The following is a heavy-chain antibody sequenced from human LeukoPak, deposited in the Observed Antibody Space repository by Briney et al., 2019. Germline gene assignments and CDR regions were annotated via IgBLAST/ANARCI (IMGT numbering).Heavy chain of an antibody. CDR3: ASHNLYGDRYYFDY. Sequence: SETLSLTCTVSGYSMSRGYFWGWIRQPPGKGLEWIGRIYTSGSTNYNPSLKSRVTISVDTSRNQFSLKLSSVTAADTAVYYCASHNLYGDRYYFDYWGQGTLVTVSS. V-gene: IGHV4-38-2*02. CDR1: GYSMSRGYF. CDR2: IYTSGST. D-gene: IGHD4-17*01. J-gene: IGHJ4*02.